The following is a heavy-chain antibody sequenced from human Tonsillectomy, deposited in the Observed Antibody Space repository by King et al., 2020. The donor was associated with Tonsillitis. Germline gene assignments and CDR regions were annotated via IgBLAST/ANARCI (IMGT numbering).Heavy chain of an antibody. Sequence: QVQLQESGPGLVKPSETLFLYCTVSGASISTYYWSWLRQPAGKGLEWIGRIYTSGSTNYNPSLRSRVTISVDTSKNQLSLMLASVTAADTALYYCARDQGGATIASSFDSWGQGTLVTVSS. CDR2: IYTSGST. CDR1: GASISTYY. J-gene: IGHJ4*02. D-gene: IGHD5-24*01. CDR3: ARDQGGATIASSFDS. V-gene: IGHV4-4*07.